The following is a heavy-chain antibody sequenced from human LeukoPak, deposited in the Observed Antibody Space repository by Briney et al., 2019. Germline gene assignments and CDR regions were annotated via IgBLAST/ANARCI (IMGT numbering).Heavy chain of an antibody. J-gene: IGHJ4*02. CDR3: ARGTALQDY. Sequence: GGSLRLTCAASGFTFSPYWMHWVRQVPGKGLVWVSDINSDGTITHYADSVKGRFTVSRDNAQDTLYLQMNSLRAEDTAVYYCARGTALQDYWGQGTLVTVSS. CDR2: INSDGTIT. D-gene: IGHD2-2*02. V-gene: IGHV3-74*01. CDR1: GFTFSPYW.